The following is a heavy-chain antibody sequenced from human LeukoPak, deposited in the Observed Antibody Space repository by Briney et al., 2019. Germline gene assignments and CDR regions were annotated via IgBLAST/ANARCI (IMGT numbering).Heavy chain of an antibody. CDR3: ARRRRKLRYFDWLPDHDAFDI. CDR2: INSDGSST. Sequence: GGSLRLSCAASGFTFSSYWMHWVRQAPGKGLVWVSRINSDGSSTSYADSVKGRFTISRDNAKNTLYLQMKILRAEDTAVYYCARRRRKLRYFDWLPDHDAFDIWGQGTMVTVSS. CDR1: GFTFSSYW. J-gene: IGHJ3*02. V-gene: IGHV3-74*01. D-gene: IGHD3-9*01.